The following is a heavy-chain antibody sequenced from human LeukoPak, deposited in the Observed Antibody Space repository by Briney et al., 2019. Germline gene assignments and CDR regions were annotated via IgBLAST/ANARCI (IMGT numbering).Heavy chain of an antibody. D-gene: IGHD2-2*01. CDR3: ARDVVGCTSTSCLPGRALDP. V-gene: IGHV1-2*02. J-gene: IGHJ5*02. Sequence: GASVKVSCKAPGYTFTGYYMHWVRQAPGQGLEWMGWINPNSGGTNYAQKFQGRVTMTRDTSISTAYMELSRLRSDDTAVYYCARDVVGCTSTSCLPGRALDPWGQGTLVTVSS. CDR2: INPNSGGT. CDR1: GYTFTGYY.